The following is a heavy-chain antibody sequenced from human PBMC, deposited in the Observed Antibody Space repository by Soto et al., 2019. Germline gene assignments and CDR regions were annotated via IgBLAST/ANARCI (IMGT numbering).Heavy chain of an antibody. CDR2: IDPSDSYT. D-gene: IGHD6-13*01. CDR3: ARHGIAGYSSSWYSGIRNYYYYYGTDV. Sequence: PGESLKISCKGSGYSFTSYWISWVRQMPGKGLEWMGRIDPSDSYTNYSPSFQGHVTISADKSISTAYLQWSSLKASDTAMYYCARHGIAGYSSSWYSGIRNYYYYYGTDVWGQGTTVTVSS. CDR1: GYSFTSYW. V-gene: IGHV5-10-1*01. J-gene: IGHJ6*02.